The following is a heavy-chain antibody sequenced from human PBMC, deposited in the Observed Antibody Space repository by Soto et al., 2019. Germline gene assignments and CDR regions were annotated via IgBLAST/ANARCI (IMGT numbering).Heavy chain of an antibody. CDR1: GFTFSSYG. J-gene: IGHJ4*02. CDR2: IWYDGSNK. V-gene: IGHV3-33*01. Sequence: GGSLRLSCAASGFTFSSYGMHWVRQAPGKGLEWVAVIWYDGSNKYYADSVKGRFTISRDNSKNTLYLQMNSLRAEDTAVYYCARERAHIVGATSLDEWGQGTLVTVSS. D-gene: IGHD1-26*01. CDR3: ARERAHIVGATSLDE.